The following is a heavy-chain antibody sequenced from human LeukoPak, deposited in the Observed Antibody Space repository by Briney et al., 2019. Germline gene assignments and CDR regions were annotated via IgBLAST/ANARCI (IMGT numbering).Heavy chain of an antibody. CDR3: AGDYLPPGPHDSRWYYYPSGFDP. CDR1: GFTFSSYW. CDR2: IKQDGSEK. V-gene: IGHV3-7*01. J-gene: IGHJ5*02. D-gene: IGHD3-22*01. Sequence: GGSLRLSCAASGFTFSSYWMSWVRQAPGKGLEWVANIKQDGSEKYYVDSVKGRFTISRDNAKNSLYLQMNSLRAEDTAVYYWAGDYLPPGPHDSRWYYYPSGFDPWGQGTLVTVSS.